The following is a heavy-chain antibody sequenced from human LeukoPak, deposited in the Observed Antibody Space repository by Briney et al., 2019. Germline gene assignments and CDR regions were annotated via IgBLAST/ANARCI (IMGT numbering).Heavy chain of an antibody. CDR3: ARDSGFFDY. CDR1: GFTFSSYS. D-gene: IGHD6-25*01. Sequence: GGSLRLSCAASGFTFSSYSMNWVRQAPGQGLEWVSSISSSSSYIYYADSVKGRFTISSDNAKKSLYLQMNSLTATDTALHCLARDSGFFDYWRQGNLVTVS. CDR2: ISSSSSYI. J-gene: IGHJ4*02. V-gene: IGHV3-21*01.